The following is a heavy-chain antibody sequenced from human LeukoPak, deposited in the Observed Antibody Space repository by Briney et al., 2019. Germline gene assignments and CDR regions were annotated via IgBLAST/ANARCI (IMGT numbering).Heavy chain of an antibody. CDR2: IYASGTT. D-gene: IGHD4-17*01. CDR3: ARGTYGYYMDV. CDR1: GGSISSYY. V-gene: IGHV4-4*07. J-gene: IGHJ6*03. Sequence: PSETLSLTCTVSGGSISSYYWSWIRQPAGKGLEWIGRIYASGTTNYNPSLKSRVTISLDTSKNQFSLKLSSVTAADTAVYFCARGTYGYYMDVWGKGTTVTLSS.